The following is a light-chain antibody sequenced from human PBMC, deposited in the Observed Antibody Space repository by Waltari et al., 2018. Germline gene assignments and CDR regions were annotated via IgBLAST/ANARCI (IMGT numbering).Light chain of an antibody. CDR3: SSYAGNNHYV. CDR2: EVS. Sequence: QSALTQPPSASGSPGQSVTISCTGTSSDVGGYNYVSWYQQHPGKAPKLMISEVSKRPSGVPDRFSGSKSGNTASLTVSGLQAEDEADYYCSSYAGNNHYVFGIGTKVTVL. J-gene: IGLJ1*01. CDR1: SSDVGGYNY. V-gene: IGLV2-8*01.